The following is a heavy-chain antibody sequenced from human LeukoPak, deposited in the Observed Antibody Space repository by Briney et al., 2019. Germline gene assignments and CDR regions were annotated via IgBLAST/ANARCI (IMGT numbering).Heavy chain of an antibody. CDR3: ARHLRHGYNYGPFDY. CDR1: GGSFSGYY. V-gene: IGHV4-34*01. D-gene: IGHD5-24*01. Sequence: PSETLSLTCAVYGGSFSGYYWSWIRQPPGKGLEWIGEINHSGSTNYNPSLKSRVTISVDTSKNQFSLKLSSVTAADTAVYYCARHLRHGYNYGPFDYWGQGTLVTVSS. J-gene: IGHJ4*02. CDR2: INHSGST.